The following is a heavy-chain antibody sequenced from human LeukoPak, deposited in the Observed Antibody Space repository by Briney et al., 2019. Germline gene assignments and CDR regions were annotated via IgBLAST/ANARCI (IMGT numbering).Heavy chain of an antibody. CDR3: ARDPYSGDYGPYYYYMDV. J-gene: IGHJ6*03. D-gene: IGHD1-26*01. CDR2: ITSSSTYT. Sequence: GGSLRLSCAASGFTFSSYGMSWVRQAPGKALEWVSSITSSSTYTYYADSVRGRYTISRDNAKNSLYLQMNGLRAEDTAVYYCARDPYSGDYGPYYYYMDVWGKGTTVTISS. CDR1: GFTFSSYG. V-gene: IGHV3-21*01.